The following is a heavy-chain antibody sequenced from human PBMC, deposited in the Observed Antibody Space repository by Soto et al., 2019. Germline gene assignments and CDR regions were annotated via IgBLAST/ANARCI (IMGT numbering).Heavy chain of an antibody. J-gene: IGHJ4*02. CDR1: GGTFSSYA. CDR3: ARSHLGYCISTSCYAPGFDY. D-gene: IGHD2-2*01. Sequence: SVKVSCKASGGTFSSYAISWVRQAPGQGLEWLGGIIPIFGTANYAQKFQGRVTITADESTSTAYMELSSLRSEDTAVYYCARSHLGYCISTSCYAPGFDYWGQGTLVTVSS. CDR2: IIPIFGTA. V-gene: IGHV1-69*13.